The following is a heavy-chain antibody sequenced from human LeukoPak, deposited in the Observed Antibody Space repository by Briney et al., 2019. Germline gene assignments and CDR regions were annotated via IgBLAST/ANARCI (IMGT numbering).Heavy chain of an antibody. J-gene: IGHJ4*02. CDR1: GGSISSSSYY. CDR3: ARDRDGSGYGYFDY. D-gene: IGHD3-10*01. CDR2: IYYSGST. V-gene: IGHV4-39*07. Sequence: SETLSLTCTVSGGSISSSSYYWGWIRQPPGKGLEWIGSIYYSGSTYYNPSLKSRVTISVDTSKNQFSLKLSSVTAADTAVYYCARDRDGSGYGYFDYWGQGTLVTVSS.